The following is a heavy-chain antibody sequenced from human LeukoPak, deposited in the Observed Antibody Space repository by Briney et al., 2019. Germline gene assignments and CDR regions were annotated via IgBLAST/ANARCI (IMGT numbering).Heavy chain of an antibody. CDR3: ARTSPTSHFDF. CDR2: INGDGSNS. CDR1: GFTFTTHW. Sequence: GGSLRLSCVASGFTFTTHWMHWVRQAPGEGLVWVSRINGDGSNSNYADSVKGRFTISRDNARNTLYLQMNGLRAEDTALYYCARTSPTSHFDFWGQGTLVTVSS. J-gene: IGHJ4*02. D-gene: IGHD3-16*01. V-gene: IGHV3-74*01.